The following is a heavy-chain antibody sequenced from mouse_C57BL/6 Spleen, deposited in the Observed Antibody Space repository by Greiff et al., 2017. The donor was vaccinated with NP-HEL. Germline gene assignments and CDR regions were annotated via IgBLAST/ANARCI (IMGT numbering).Heavy chain of an antibody. CDR3: ARSGVYYYGSSSPTWYFDV. CDR2: INPNNGGT. Sequence: EVQLQQSGPELVKPGASVKMSCKASGYTFTDYNMHWVKQSHGKSLEWIGYINPNNGGTSYNQKFKGKATLTVNKSSSTAYLELRSLTSEDSAVYYCARSGVYYYGSSSPTWYFDVWGTGTTVTVSS. CDR1: GYTFTDYN. D-gene: IGHD1-1*01. V-gene: IGHV1-22*01. J-gene: IGHJ1*03.